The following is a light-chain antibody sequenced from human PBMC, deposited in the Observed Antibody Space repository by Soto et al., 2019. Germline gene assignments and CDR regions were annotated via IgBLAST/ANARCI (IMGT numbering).Light chain of an antibody. CDR3: QQYNHYWT. Sequence: DIQMTQSPSSLSASVGDRVTITCRTSQSVSIYVNWYQQRAGLAPRLLIYAASSLQSGVPSRFSGSGSGTEFTLTISSLQPDDFATYYCQQYNHYWTFGQGTKVDIK. V-gene: IGKV1-5*01. J-gene: IGKJ1*01. CDR1: QSVSIY. CDR2: AAS.